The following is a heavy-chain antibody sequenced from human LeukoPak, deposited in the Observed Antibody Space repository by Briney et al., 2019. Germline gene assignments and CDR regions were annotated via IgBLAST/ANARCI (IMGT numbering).Heavy chain of an antibody. Sequence: GGSLRLSCAAFGFTFSSYAMHWVRQAPGKGLEWVAIISYDGSNKYYADSVKGRFTISRDNPQNSLYLQMNSLRAEDTAVYYCARVARPWSISVAGTFDSWGQGTLVTVSS. D-gene: IGHD6-19*01. CDR3: ARVARPWSISVAGTFDS. J-gene: IGHJ4*02. CDR2: ISYDGSNK. V-gene: IGHV3-30*04. CDR1: GFTFSSYA.